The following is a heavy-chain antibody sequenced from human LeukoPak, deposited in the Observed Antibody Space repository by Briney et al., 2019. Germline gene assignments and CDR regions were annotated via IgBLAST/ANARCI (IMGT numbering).Heavy chain of an antibody. J-gene: IGHJ4*02. D-gene: IGHD3-22*01. CDR2: ISAYNGNT. CDR3: ARVLCYYDSSGYYSPLDY. V-gene: IGHV1-18*01. Sequence: GASVKVSCKASGYTFTSYGISWVRQAPGQGLEWMGWISAYNGNTNYAQKLQGRVTMTTDTSTSTAYMELRSLRSDDTAVYYCARVLCYYDSSGYYSPLDYWGQGTLVTVSS. CDR1: GYTFTSYG.